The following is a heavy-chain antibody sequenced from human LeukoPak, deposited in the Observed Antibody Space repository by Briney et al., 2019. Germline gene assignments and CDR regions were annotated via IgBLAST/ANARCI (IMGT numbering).Heavy chain of an antibody. CDR1: GFTFSDYY. J-gene: IGHJ5*02. V-gene: IGHV3-11*01. D-gene: IGHD3-3*01. CDR3: ARDFWSGFYTPYNWFDP. CDR2: ISSSGSSI. Sequence: PGGSLRLPCAASGFTFSDYYLSWIGQAPGKGLEWVSYISSSGSSIYYADSVKGRFTISRDNGKNSLYLQMNSLRAEDPAVYYCARDFWSGFYTPYNWFDPWGQGTLVTVSS.